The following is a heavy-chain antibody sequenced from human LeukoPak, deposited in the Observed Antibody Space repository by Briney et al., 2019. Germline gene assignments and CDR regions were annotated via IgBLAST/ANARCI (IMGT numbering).Heavy chain of an antibody. CDR1: GFTFSSYA. J-gene: IGHJ1*01. Sequence: GGSLRLSCAASGFTFSSYAMSWVRQAPGKGLEWVSSISGSGGNTYYADSVKGRFTISRDNSKNTLYLQMNSLRAEDTAVYYCARVRDYYDSRGYYFEYFDHWGQGTLVTVSS. D-gene: IGHD3-22*01. V-gene: IGHV3-23*01. CDR3: ARVRDYYDSRGYYFEYFDH. CDR2: ISGSGGNT.